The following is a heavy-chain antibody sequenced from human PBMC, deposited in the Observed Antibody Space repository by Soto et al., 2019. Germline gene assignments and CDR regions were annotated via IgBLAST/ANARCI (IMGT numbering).Heavy chain of an antibody. CDR1: GYVITNGYH. J-gene: IGHJ6*02. Sequence: SETLSLTCAVSGYVITNGYHWGWIRQPPWKELEWIGTISHSGDTYYNPSLKSRVTISIDTAKNHLSLILSSVTAADTATYYCTRIYCTTTSCFINGMDVWGQGTTVTVSS. D-gene: IGHD2-2*01. V-gene: IGHV4-38-2*01. CDR2: ISHSGDT. CDR3: TRIYCTTTSCFINGMDV.